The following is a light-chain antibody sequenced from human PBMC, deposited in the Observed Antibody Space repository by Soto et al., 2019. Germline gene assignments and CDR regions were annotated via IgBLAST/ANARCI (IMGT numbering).Light chain of an antibody. J-gene: IGKJ2*01. V-gene: IGKV1-39*01. CDR1: QSISTY. CDR3: QQSYSAPGT. Sequence: IQMTQSPSSLSASVGDRVTITCRASQSISTYLNWYQQKPGKAPKLLIYAASSLQSGVPSRSSGSGSGTDFTPTITSLQPEDFATYYCQQSYSAPGTSGHGTKLEIK. CDR2: AAS.